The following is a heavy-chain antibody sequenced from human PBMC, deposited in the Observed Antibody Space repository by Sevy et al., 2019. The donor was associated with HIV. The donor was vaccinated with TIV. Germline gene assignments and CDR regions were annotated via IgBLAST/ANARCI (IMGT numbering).Heavy chain of an antibody. CDR3: ATRYCSPICLIDY. J-gene: IGHJ4*02. CDR2: ISPDGTNK. Sequence: GGSLRLSCAASGFTFSSYGMHWVRQAPGKGLEWVAVISPDGTNKYYGDSMRGRFTISRDNSKNTLYLQMDTVRVEDTAVYYCATRYCSPICLIDYWGQGTLVTVSS. D-gene: IGHD2-15*01. V-gene: IGHV3-30*03. CDR1: GFTFSSYG.